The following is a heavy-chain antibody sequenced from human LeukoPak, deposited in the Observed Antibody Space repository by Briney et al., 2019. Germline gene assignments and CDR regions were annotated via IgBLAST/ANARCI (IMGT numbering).Heavy chain of an antibody. Sequence: GGSLRLSCAASGFTFSSYAMSWVRHAPGKGLEWVSLITSGGGSTYNADSVKGRFTISRDNSKNTLYLQMSSLRAEDTAVYYCVRGVRDYDFWSGYYGWYYGMDVWGQGATVTVSS. CDR3: VRGVRDYDFWSGYYGWYYGMDV. V-gene: IGHV3-23*01. CDR2: ITSGGGST. D-gene: IGHD3-3*01. CDR1: GFTFSSYA. J-gene: IGHJ6*02.